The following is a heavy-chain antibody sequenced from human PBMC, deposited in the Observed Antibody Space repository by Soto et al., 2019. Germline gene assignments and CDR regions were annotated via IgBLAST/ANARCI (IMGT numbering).Heavy chain of an antibody. V-gene: IGHV3-74*01. CDR3: ARAGYGGRLWAYDY. D-gene: IGHD2-21*01. CDR1: GFTFSSYW. J-gene: IGHJ4*02. CDR2: INSDGSST. Sequence: GGSLRLSCAASGFTFSSYWMHWVRQAPGKGLVWVSRINSDGSSTSYADSVKGRFTISRDNAKNTLYLQMNSLRAEDTAAYYCARAGYGGRLWAYDYWGQGTLVTVSS.